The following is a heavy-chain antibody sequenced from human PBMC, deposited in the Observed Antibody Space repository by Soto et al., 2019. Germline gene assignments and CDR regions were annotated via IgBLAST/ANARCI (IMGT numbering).Heavy chain of an antibody. V-gene: IGHV4-39*01. CDR1: GGSISSSSYY. Sequence: SETLSLTCTVSGGSISSSSYYWGWIRQPPGKGLEWIGSIYYSGSTYYNPSLKSRVTISVDTSKNQFSLKLSSVTAADTAVYYCASYYYDSSGYAFDIWGQGTMVTVSS. J-gene: IGHJ3*02. CDR2: IYYSGST. CDR3: ASYYYDSSGYAFDI. D-gene: IGHD3-22*01.